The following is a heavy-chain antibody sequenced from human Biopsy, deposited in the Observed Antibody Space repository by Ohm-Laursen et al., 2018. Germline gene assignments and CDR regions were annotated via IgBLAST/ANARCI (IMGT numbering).Heavy chain of an antibody. Sequence: GTLSLTCSVSGRPIISYYGSWIRQPPGKGLERIGHVYIGGYTNCNPSLKSRVTITKDTSKNQFSLQVNSVTAADTDVYYRARTPRDSFWSGSYKRGLWFDPWGQGNLVIVSS. CDR1: GRPIISYY. D-gene: IGHD3-3*01. CDR3: ARTPRDSFWSGSYKRGLWFDP. V-gene: IGHV4-59*01. J-gene: IGHJ5*02. CDR2: VYIGGYT.